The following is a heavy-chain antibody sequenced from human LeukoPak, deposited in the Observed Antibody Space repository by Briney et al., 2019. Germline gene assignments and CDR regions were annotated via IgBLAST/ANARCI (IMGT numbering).Heavy chain of an antibody. Sequence: LSCXASGFTFSYYAMNWVRQAPGKGLEWVSSISTRSTYIYYADSLKGRFTISRDNAKNSLYLQMNSLRAEDTAVYYSATSGYSSSWYFGWGQGTLVTVSS. J-gene: IGHJ4*02. CDR3: ATSGYSSSWYFG. D-gene: IGHD6-13*01. CDR1: GFTFSYYA. V-gene: IGHV3-21*01. CDR2: ISTRSTYI.